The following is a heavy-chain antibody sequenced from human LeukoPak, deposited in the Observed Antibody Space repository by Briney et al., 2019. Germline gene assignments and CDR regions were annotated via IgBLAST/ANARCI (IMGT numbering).Heavy chain of an antibody. V-gene: IGHV3-23*01. J-gene: IGHJ4*02. D-gene: IGHD4-23*01. CDR1: GFTFSSYA. CDR3: ARRAGGYSHPYDY. CDR2: ISGSGGST. Sequence: PGGSLRLSCAASGFTFSSYAMSWVRQAPGKGLEWVSAISGSGGSTYYADSVKGRFTISRDNSKNTLYPQMNSLRAEDTAVYYCARRAGGYSHPYDYWGQGTLVTVSS.